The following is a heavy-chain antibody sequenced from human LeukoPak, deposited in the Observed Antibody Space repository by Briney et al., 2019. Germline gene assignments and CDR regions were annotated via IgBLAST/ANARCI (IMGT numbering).Heavy chain of an antibody. V-gene: IGHV3-7*03. CDR2: IKQDGGEK. CDR1: GFTFSSYW. CDR3: AKATGDYEYYFDY. D-gene: IGHD4-17*01. Sequence: PGGSLRLSCTASGFTFSSYWMSWVRQAPGKGLEWVANIKQDGGEKYYVDSVKGRFTISRDNSKNTLYLQMNSLRAEDTAVYYCAKATGDYEYYFDYWGQGTLVTVSS. J-gene: IGHJ4*02.